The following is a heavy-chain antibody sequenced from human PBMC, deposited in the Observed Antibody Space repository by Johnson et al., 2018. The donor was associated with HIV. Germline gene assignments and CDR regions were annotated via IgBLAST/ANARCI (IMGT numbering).Heavy chain of an antibody. J-gene: IGHJ3*02. CDR3: ARRHDAFDI. V-gene: IGHV3-66*04. CDR2: IYPGGTT. Sequence: VQLVESGGGLVQPGGSLRLSCAASGFTVSSNYINWVRQAPGKGLEWVSLIYPGGTTFYADSVKGRFTISRDNAKNSLYLQMNSLRAEDTAVYYCARRHDAFDIWGQGTMVTVSS. CDR1: GFTVSSNY.